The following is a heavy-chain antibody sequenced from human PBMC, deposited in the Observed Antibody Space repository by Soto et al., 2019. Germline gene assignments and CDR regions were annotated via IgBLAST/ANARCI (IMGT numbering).Heavy chain of an antibody. CDR2: ISYDGSNK. CDR3: AKDKYSDSSGHLEA. Sequence: QVQLVESGGGVVQPGRSLRLSCAASGFTFSSYGMHWVRQAPGKGLEWVAVISYDGSNKYYADSVKGRFTISRDNSKNTLYLQMNRLRAEDTAVYYCAKDKYSDSSGHLEAWGQGTLVTVSS. J-gene: IGHJ4*02. D-gene: IGHD3-22*01. V-gene: IGHV3-30*18. CDR1: GFTFSSYG.